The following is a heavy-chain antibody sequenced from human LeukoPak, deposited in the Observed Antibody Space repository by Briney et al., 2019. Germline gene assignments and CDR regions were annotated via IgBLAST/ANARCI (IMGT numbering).Heavy chain of an antibody. CDR2: ISSSSSYI. CDR3: AGVGATTHAFDI. V-gene: IGHV3-21*01. J-gene: IGHJ3*02. Sequence: GGSLRLSCAASGFSVSSNYMSWVRQAPGKGLEWVSSISSSSSYIYYADSVKGRFTISRDNAKNSLYLQMNSLRAEDTAVYYCAGVGATTHAFDIWGQGTMVTVSS. CDR1: GFSVSSNY. D-gene: IGHD1-26*01.